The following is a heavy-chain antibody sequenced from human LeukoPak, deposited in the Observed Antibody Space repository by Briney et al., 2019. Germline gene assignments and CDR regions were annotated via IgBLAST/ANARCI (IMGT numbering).Heavy chain of an antibody. Sequence: GSSVKVSCKASGGTFSSYAISWVRQAPGQGLEWMGGIIPILGTANYAQKFQGRVTITADESTSTAYMELSSLRAEDTAVYYCARDSGDILTGPPFDYWGQGTLVTVSS. V-gene: IGHV1-69*01. CDR3: ARDSGDILTGPPFDY. CDR1: GGTFSSYA. CDR2: IIPILGTA. J-gene: IGHJ4*02. D-gene: IGHD3-9*01.